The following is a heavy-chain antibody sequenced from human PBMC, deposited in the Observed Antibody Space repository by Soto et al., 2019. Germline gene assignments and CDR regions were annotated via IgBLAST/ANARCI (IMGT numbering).Heavy chain of an antibody. CDR1: GVSLSTSGMG. Sequence: QVTLKESGPTLVKPTQTLTLTCTFSGVSLSTSGMGVVWIRQRPGKGLEWLALVYWDDDKRYSQSLKSRLTITKDTTKNQVVLTMTDLDPVDTATYYRAPMIEGAFFAHWGQGTRVTVSS. V-gene: IGHV2-5*02. CDR3: APMIEGAFFAH. J-gene: IGHJ4*02. CDR2: VYWDDDK. D-gene: IGHD2-21*01.